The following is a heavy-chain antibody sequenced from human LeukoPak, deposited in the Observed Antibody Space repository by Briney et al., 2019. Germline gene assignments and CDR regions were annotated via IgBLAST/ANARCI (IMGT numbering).Heavy chain of an antibody. Sequence: ASVKVSCKASGYTFISYRISWVRQAPGRGPEWMGWISPYNGNTNYAQKFQGRVTITADESTSTAYMELSSLRSEDTAVYYCARDGAFDYWGQGTLVTVSS. J-gene: IGHJ4*02. CDR1: GYTFISYR. V-gene: IGHV1-18*01. D-gene: IGHD4-17*01. CDR2: ISPYNGNT. CDR3: ARDGAFDY.